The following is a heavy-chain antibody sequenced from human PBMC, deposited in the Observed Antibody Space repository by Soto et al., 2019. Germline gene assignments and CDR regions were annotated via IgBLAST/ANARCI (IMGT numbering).Heavy chain of an antibody. CDR1: GVTFSRYG. V-gene: IGHV3-30*03. J-gene: IGHJ6*02. Sequence: QVQLVESGGGVVQPGRSLRLSCAASGVTFSRYGMHWVRQGPGKGLEWVALISYDGSDKYYADSVKGRFTISRDNSKNTLYLQINSLRSEEPALYYCAPPTWQGVLGLDVWGQGTTVTVSS. CDR2: ISYDGSDK. CDR3: APPTWQGVLGLDV.